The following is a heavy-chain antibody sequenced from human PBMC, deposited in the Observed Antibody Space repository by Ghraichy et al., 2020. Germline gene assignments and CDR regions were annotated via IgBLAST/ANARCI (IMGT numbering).Heavy chain of an antibody. CDR3: ARTPTGIAVAGGGVDY. J-gene: IGHJ4*02. CDR2: IYYSGST. D-gene: IGHD6-19*01. CDR1: GGSISISSYY. Sequence: SETLSLTCTVSGGSISISSYYWGWIRQPPGKGLEWIGSIYYSGSTYYNPSLKSRVTISVDTSKNQFSLKLSSVTAADTAVYYCARTPTGIAVAGGGVDYWGQGTLVTVSS. V-gene: IGHV4-39*01.